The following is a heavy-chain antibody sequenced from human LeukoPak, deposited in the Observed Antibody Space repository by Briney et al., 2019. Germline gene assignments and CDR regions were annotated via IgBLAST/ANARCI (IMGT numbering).Heavy chain of an antibody. CDR1: GFTFSSYE. CDR3: AKVRRDGYKGGMFY. V-gene: IGHV3-48*03. Sequence: HPGGSLRLSCAASGFTFSSYEMNWVRQAPGKGLEWVSYISSSGSTIYYADSVKGRFTISRDNSKNTLYLQMNSLRAEDTAVYYCAKVRRDGYKGGMFYWGQGTLVTVSS. J-gene: IGHJ4*02. CDR2: ISSSGSTI. D-gene: IGHD5-24*01.